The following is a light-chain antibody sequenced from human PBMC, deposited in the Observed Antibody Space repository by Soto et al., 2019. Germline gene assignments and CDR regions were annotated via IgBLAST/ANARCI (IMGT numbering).Light chain of an antibody. J-gene: IGKJ2*01. CDR3: QQGHSTPYT. Sequence: IQMPQSPSSLSASVGDSVTITCRASQNIRTYLNWYQQKPGRAPKLLIHSASALPSGVPSRFSGSGSGTEFTLTMSGLQPEDFATYYCQQGHSTPYTLGQGTKVDIK. V-gene: IGKV1-39*01. CDR1: QNIRTY. CDR2: SAS.